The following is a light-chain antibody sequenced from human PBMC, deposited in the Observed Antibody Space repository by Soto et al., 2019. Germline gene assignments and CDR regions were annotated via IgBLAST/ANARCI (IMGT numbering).Light chain of an antibody. CDR3: QQYGRSPPIT. CDR2: GAS. CDR1: QTINSN. J-gene: IGKJ5*01. V-gene: IGKV3-15*01. Sequence: IVVTQSPATLSVSPGERATLSCRASQTINSNLAWYQQKPGQAPRLLIYGASTRATDIPARFSGSGSGTEFTLTISSLQSEDFAVYYCQQYGRSPPITFGQGTRLEIK.